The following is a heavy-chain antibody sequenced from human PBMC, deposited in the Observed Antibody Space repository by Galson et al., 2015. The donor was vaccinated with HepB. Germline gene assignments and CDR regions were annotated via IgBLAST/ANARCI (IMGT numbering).Heavy chain of an antibody. CDR2: ISGSDGST. J-gene: IGHJ2*01. D-gene: IGHD1-1*01. CDR3: AKALSETWKQEYWYFDL. V-gene: IGHV3-23*01. Sequence: SLRLSCAASGFMFSSYAMNWVRQAPGRGLEWVSSISGSDGSTYYADSVEGRFTISRDNSKRILYLQMNSLRAEDTAVYYCAKALSETWKQEYWYFDLWGRGTLVTVSS. CDR1: GFMFSSYA.